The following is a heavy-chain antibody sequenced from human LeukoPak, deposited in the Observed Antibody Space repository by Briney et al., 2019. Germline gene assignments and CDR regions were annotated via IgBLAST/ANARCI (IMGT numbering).Heavy chain of an antibody. Sequence: GASVKVSCKASGYPFTSYYINWVRQAPGQGLEWMGWISVYNGDTNYAQHSQGRVTMTTDTSTDTAYMELRSLRYDDTAVDYCARDGLSYTNPNNWFDPWGQGTLVTVSS. CDR3: ARDGLSYTNPNNWFDP. V-gene: IGHV1-18*01. J-gene: IGHJ5*02. D-gene: IGHD2-2*02. CDR2: ISVYNGDT. CDR1: GYPFTSYY.